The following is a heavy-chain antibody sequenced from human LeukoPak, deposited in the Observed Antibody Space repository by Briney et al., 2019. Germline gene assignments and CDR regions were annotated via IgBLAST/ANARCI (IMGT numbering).Heavy chain of an antibody. CDR1: GHTFTRYY. V-gene: IGHV1-46*01. Sequence: ASLKVSCKTSGHTFTRYYIHWVRQAPGQGFEWMGIFNPSGDDTDYGQKFQGRVTMTTDTSTSTVYMELSSLTSEDTAVYYCARGSLWEQWAMDYWGLGTLVTVSS. J-gene: IGHJ4*02. D-gene: IGHD6-19*01. CDR3: ARGSLWEQWAMDY. CDR2: FNPSGDDT.